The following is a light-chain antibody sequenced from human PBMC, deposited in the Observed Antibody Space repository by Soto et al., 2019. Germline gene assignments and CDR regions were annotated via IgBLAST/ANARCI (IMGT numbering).Light chain of an antibody. CDR2: DVT. Sequence: SALTQPPSVSGSPGQSVAISCTGSSSDVGSYDRVSWYQQPPGTAPKLMIYDVTNRPSGVPDRFSGSKSGNTASLTISGLQAEDEADYYCSSFTGSSTYVFGTGTKLTVL. CDR1: SSDVGSYDR. J-gene: IGLJ1*01. CDR3: SSFTGSSTYV. V-gene: IGLV2-18*02.